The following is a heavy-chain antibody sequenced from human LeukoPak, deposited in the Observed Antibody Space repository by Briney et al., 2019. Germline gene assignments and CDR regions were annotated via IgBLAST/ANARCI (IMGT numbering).Heavy chain of an antibody. V-gene: IGHV3-7*01. CDR3: AREGITTYGMDV. CDR1: GFTFTTYW. CDR2: MKTDGSEK. Sequence: GGSLRLSCAASGFTFTTYWIHWIRQAPGKGLEWVANMKTDGSEKYYVDSVKGRFTISRDNTKNSVYLQMNSLRAEDTAVYYCAREGITTYGMDVWGQGTTVTVSS. D-gene: IGHD3-10*01. J-gene: IGHJ6*02.